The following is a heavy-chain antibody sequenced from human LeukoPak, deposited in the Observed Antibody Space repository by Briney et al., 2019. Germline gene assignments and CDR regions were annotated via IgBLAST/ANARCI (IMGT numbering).Heavy chain of an antibody. D-gene: IGHD4-17*01. J-gene: IGHJ4*02. V-gene: IGHV3-53*01. Sequence: PGGSLRLSCAASGFTVSSNYMSWVRQAPGQGLEWVSVIYSGGSTYYADSVQGRFTISRDNSKNTLYLQMNSLSAEDTAVYYCANKAGYGASDYWGQGTLVTVSS. CDR3: ANKAGYGASDY. CDR1: GFTVSSNY. CDR2: IYSGGST.